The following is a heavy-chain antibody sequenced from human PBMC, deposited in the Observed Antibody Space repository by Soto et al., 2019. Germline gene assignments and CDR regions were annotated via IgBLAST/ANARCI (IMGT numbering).Heavy chain of an antibody. CDR1: GGTFSSYA. CDR2: IIPIFGTA. D-gene: IGHD6-13*01. J-gene: IGHJ6*02. V-gene: IGHV1-69*13. CDR3: ARYYSSSWYPYYYGMDV. Sequence: SVKVSCKASGGTFSSYAISWVRQAPGQGLEWMGGIIPIFGTANYAQKFQGRVTITADESTSTAYMELSSLRSEDTAVYYCARYYSSSWYPYYYGMDVWGQGTTVTVSS.